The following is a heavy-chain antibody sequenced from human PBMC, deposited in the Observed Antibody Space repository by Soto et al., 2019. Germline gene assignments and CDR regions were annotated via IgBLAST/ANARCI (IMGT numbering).Heavy chain of an antibody. CDR3: ARGGWIQAGDAFDI. Sequence: EVQLVESGGGLVQPGGSLRLSCAASGFTFSSYWMSWVRQAPGKGLEWVANIKQDGSEKYYVDSVKGRFTISRDNAKNSLYLQMNSLGAEDTAVYYCARGGWIQAGDAFDIWGQGTMVTVSS. D-gene: IGHD5-12*01. V-gene: IGHV3-7*01. CDR1: GFTFSSYW. CDR2: IKQDGSEK. J-gene: IGHJ3*02.